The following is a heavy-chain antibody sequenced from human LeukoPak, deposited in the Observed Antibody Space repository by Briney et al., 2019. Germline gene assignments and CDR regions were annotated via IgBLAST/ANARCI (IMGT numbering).Heavy chain of an antibody. Sequence: NPSETLSLTCAVYGGSFSGYYWSWIRQPPGKGLEWIGEINHSGSTNYNPSLKSRVPISVDTSKNQFSLKLTSVTAADTAVYYCAHLYPAMVESTRSWFDPWGQGTLVTVSS. D-gene: IGHD5-18*01. CDR1: GGSFSGYY. CDR3: AHLYPAMVESTRSWFDP. V-gene: IGHV4-34*01. CDR2: INHSGST. J-gene: IGHJ5*02.